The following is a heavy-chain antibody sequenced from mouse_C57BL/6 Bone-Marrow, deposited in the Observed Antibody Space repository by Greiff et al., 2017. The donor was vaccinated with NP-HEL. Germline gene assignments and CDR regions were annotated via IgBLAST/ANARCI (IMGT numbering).Heavy chain of an antibody. CDR3: ARGGYSFDV. J-gene: IGHJ1*03. V-gene: IGHV5-16*01. CDR1: GFTFSDYY. CDR2: INYDGSST. Sequence: EVMLVESEGGLVQPGSSMKLSCTASGFTFSDYYMAWVRQVPEKGLEWVANINYDGSSTYYLDSLKSRFIISRDNAKNILYLQMSSLKSEDTATYYCARGGYSFDVWGTGTTVTVSS.